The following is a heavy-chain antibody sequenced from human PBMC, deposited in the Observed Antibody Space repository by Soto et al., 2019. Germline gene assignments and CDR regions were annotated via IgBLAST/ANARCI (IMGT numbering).Heavy chain of an antibody. J-gene: IGHJ4*02. V-gene: IGHV3-23*01. Sequence: GGSLRLSCAASGFTFSSYAMSWVRQAPGKGLEWVSAISGSGGSTYYADSVKGRFTISRDNSKNTLYLQMNSLRAEDTAVYYCALPQGAFGVVPFDYWGQGTLVTVSS. D-gene: IGHD3-3*01. CDR2: ISGSGGST. CDR1: GFTFSSYA. CDR3: ALPQGAFGVVPFDY.